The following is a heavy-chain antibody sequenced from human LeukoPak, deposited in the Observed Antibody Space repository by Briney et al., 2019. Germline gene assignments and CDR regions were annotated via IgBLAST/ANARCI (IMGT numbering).Heavy chain of an antibody. D-gene: IGHD2-8*01. Sequence: GGSLRLSCAASGFTFSSYGMHWVRQAPGKGLEWVAVISYDGSNKYYADSVEGRFTISRDNSKNTLYLQMNSLRAEDTAVYYCAKDGLRCTNGVCYTGDYYYYYYMDVWGKGTTVTVSS. CDR3: AKDGLRCTNGVCYTGDYYYYYYMDV. J-gene: IGHJ6*03. V-gene: IGHV3-30*18. CDR1: GFTFSSYG. CDR2: ISYDGSNK.